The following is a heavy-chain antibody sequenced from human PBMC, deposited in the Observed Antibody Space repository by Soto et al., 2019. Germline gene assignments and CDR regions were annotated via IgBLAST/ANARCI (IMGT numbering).Heavy chain of an antibody. D-gene: IGHD5-12*01. CDR2: IYYSGST. J-gene: IGHJ4*02. Sequence: PSETLSLTCTVSGGSISSSSYYWGWIRQPPGKGLEWIGSIYYSGSTYYNPSLKSRVTISVDTSKNQFSLKLSSVTAADTAVNYCARPRRGYSGYDHYYFDYWGQGTLVTVSS. CDR1: GGSISSSSYY. V-gene: IGHV4-39*01. CDR3: ARPRRGYSGYDHYYFDY.